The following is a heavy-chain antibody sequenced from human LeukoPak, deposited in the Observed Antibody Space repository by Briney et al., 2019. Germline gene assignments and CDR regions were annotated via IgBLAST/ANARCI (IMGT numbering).Heavy chain of an antibody. V-gene: IGHV4-39*07. J-gene: IGHJ3*02. CDR1: GGSISSSSYY. CDR3: ARLAYSPHRRAAFDI. D-gene: IGHD2-21*01. CDR2: IYHSGIT. Sequence: SETLSLTCTVSGGSISSSSYYWDWIRQPPGKGLEWIGSIYHSGITYYNPSLKSRVTISVDTSKNQFSLKLSSVTAADTAVYYCARLAYSPHRRAAFDIWGQGTMVTVSS.